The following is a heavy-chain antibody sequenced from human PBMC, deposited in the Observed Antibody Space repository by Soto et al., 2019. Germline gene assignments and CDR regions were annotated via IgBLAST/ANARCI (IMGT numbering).Heavy chain of an antibody. Sequence: ASVKVSCKASGGTFSSYAISWVRQAPGQGLEWMGGIIPIFGTANYAQKFQGRVTITADESTSTAYMELSSLRSEDTAVYYCARRYCSXTXXXXXXDYWGQGTLVTXXS. CDR3: ARRYCSXTXXXXXXDY. CDR1: GGTFSSYA. CDR2: IIPIFGTA. V-gene: IGHV1-69*13. D-gene: IGHD2-2*01. J-gene: IGHJ4*02.